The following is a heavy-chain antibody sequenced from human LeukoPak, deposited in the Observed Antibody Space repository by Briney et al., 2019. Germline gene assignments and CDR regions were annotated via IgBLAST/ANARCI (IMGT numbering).Heavy chain of an antibody. V-gene: IGHV3-74*01. J-gene: IGHJ4*02. CDR1: GFTFSSYW. D-gene: IGHD3-22*01. Sequence: GGSLRLSCAASGFTFSSYWMHWVRQAPEKGLMWVSRSNSDATSTSYADSVKGRFTIPRDNAKNTLYLQMNSLRAEDTAVYYCAKSGYARGEYFDYLGQGTLVTVSS. CDR3: AKSGYARGEYFDY. CDR2: SNSDATST.